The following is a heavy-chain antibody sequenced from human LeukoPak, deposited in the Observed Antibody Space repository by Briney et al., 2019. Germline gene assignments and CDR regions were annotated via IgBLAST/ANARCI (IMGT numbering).Heavy chain of an antibody. CDR3: ARVRGFGELSLTYYFDY. D-gene: IGHD3-10*01. V-gene: IGHV4-34*01. J-gene: IGHJ4*02. CDR2: INHSGST. CDR1: GGSFSGYY. Sequence: SSETLSLTCAVYGGSFSGYYWSWIRQPPGKGLEWIGEINHSGSTNYNPSLKSRVTISVDTSKNQFSLKLSSVTAADTAVYYCARVRGFGELSLTYYFDYWGQGTLVTVSS.